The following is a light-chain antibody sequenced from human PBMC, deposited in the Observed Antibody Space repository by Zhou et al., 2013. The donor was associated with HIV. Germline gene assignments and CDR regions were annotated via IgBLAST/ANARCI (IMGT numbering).Light chain of an antibody. Sequence: DIQMTQSPSSVSASIGDTVIITCRASQDVTSSLAWYQQKPGKGPKLLIYGTSNLQIGAPSRFSGSGSGTEFTLTISSLQPDDFATYYCQQYNSYPWAFGQGTKVEIK. CDR2: GTS. J-gene: IGKJ1*01. V-gene: IGKV1-5*03. CDR1: QDVTSS. CDR3: QQYNSYPWA.